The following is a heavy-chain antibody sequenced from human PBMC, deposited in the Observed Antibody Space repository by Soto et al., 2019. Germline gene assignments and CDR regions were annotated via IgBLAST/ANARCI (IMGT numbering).Heavy chain of an antibody. V-gene: IGHV4-34*01. Sequence: SETLSLTCAVYGGSFSGYYWCWIRQPPGKGLEWIGEINHSGSTNYNPSLKSRVTISVDTSKNQFSLKLSSVTAADTAVYYCARTYSSGWDYWGQGTLVTVSS. CDR3: ARTYSSGWDY. CDR2: INHSGST. D-gene: IGHD6-19*01. J-gene: IGHJ4*02. CDR1: GGSFSGYY.